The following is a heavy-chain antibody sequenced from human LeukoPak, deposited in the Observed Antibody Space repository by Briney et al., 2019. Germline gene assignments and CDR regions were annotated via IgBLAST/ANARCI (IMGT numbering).Heavy chain of an antibody. CDR1: GFDFSSNW. CDR3: AKDHYWSIDY. D-gene: IGHD3-3*01. CDR2: IKGDGIST. Sequence: SGGSLRLSCAASGFDFSSNWMHWVRHAPGQELVWVSRIKGDGISTNYADSVKGRFTISRDIAKNTLYLQMNSLRAEDTGVYYCAKDHYWSIDYWGRGTLVTVSS. V-gene: IGHV3-74*01. J-gene: IGHJ4*02.